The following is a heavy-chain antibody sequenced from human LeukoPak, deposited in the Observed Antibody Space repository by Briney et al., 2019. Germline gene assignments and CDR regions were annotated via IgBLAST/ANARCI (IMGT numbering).Heavy chain of an antibody. V-gene: IGHV4-39*07. Sequence: SETLSLTCTVSGGSVSSGSYYWSWIRQPPGKGLEWIGEINHSGSTNYNPSLKSRVTISVDTSKNQFSLKLSSVTAADTAVYYCARGYCSSTSCYYYFDYWGQGTLVTVSS. J-gene: IGHJ4*02. CDR3: ARGYCSSTSCYYYFDY. CDR1: GGSVSSGSYY. CDR2: INHSGST. D-gene: IGHD2-2*01.